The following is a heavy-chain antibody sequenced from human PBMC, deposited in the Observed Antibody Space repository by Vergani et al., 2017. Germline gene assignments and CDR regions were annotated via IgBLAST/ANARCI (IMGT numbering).Heavy chain of an antibody. Sequence: QVQLQQWGGGLLKPSETLSLTCVVNGGSFTSYHWTWIRQSPGEGLEWVGDIDHTGRPDYNPSLKSLLTMSVDKSQNQFSLTLNSVTATDTAIYFCARVNTETNGHLYYYYYMDVWVQGTAVTVS. CDR3: ARVNTETNGHLYYYYYMDV. D-gene: IGHD4-11*01. V-gene: IGHV4-34*01. CDR1: GGSFTSYH. CDR2: IDHTGRP. J-gene: IGHJ6*03.